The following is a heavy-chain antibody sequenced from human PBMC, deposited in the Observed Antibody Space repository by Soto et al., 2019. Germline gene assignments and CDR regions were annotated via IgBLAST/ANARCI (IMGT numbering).Heavy chain of an antibody. D-gene: IGHD3-3*01. CDR1: GYTFTSYG. Sequence: ASVKVSCKASGYTFTSYGINWVRQAPGQGLEWMGWISTYNGCTNYAQKLQGRVTMTTDTSTSTAYMELRSLRSDDTAVYYCARDLYDFWSGYSAAPFDPWGQGTLVTVSS. CDR3: ARDLYDFWSGYSAAPFDP. V-gene: IGHV1-18*01. CDR2: ISTYNGCT. J-gene: IGHJ5*02.